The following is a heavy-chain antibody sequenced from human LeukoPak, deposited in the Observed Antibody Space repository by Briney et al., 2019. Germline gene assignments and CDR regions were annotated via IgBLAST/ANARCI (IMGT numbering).Heavy chain of an antibody. D-gene: IGHD3-16*01. V-gene: IGHV3-23*01. CDR2: ISGSGGST. CDR3: AKGGAYNNYYYYNMDV. CDR1: GFTFSSHA. J-gene: IGHJ6*02. Sequence: TGGSLRLSCAASGFTFSSHAMSWVRQAPGKGLEWVSGISGSGGSTYYADSVKGRFTISRDNSKNILYLQMNSLRAEDTAVYYCAKGGAYNNYYYYNMDVWGQGTTVTVSS.